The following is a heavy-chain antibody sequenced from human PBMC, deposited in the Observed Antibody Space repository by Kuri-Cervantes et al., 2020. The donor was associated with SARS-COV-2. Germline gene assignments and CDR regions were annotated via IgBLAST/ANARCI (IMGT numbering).Heavy chain of an antibody. CDR1: GGTFSNYG. CDR3: ARGLRGTIFGVVIDYYYGMDV. CDR2: IIPILGTA. V-gene: IGHV1-69*13. Sequence: SVKVSCKASGGTFSNYGISWVRQAPGQGLEWMGGIIPILGTANYAQKFQGRVTITADESTSTAYMELSSLRSADTAVYYCARGLRGTIFGVVIDYYYGMDVWGQGTTVTVSS. D-gene: IGHD3-3*01. J-gene: IGHJ6*02.